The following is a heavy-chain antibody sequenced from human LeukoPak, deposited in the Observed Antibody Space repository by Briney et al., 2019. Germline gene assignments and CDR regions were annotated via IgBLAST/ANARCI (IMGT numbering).Heavy chain of an antibody. J-gene: IGHJ4*02. CDR2: IYPDGTT. CDR1: GFTVSSNY. CDR3: ARGSGIFDY. V-gene: IGHV3-66*01. D-gene: IGHD3-10*01. Sequence: GGSLRLSCEVSGFTVSSNYINWVRQGPGKGLDWVSVIYPDGTTYYADSVKGRFTISRDNSKNTVYLQMNSLRGADTAVYYCARGSGIFDYWGQGTLVTVSS.